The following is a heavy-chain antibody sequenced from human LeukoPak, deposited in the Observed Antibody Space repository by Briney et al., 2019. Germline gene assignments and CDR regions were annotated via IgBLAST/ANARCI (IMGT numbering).Heavy chain of an antibody. CDR3: ARDSSYDSSGYYQDYAFDI. J-gene: IGHJ3*02. CDR1: GGSISSYY. CDR2: IYTSGST. Sequence: KPSETLSLTCTVSGGSISSYYWSWIRQPAGKGLEWIGRIYTSGSTNYNPSLKSRVTMSVDTSKNQFSLKLSSVTAADTAVYYCARDSSYDSSGYYQDYAFDIWGQGTMVTVSS. V-gene: IGHV4-4*07. D-gene: IGHD3-22*01.